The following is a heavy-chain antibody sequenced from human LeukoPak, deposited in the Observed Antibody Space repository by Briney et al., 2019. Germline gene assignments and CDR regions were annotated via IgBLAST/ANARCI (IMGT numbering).Heavy chain of an antibody. CDR1: GGSISSGGYY. D-gene: IGHD6-13*01. Sequence: KPSETPSLTCTVSGGSISSGGYYWSWIRQHPGKGLEWIGYIYYSGSTYYNPSLKSRVTISVDTSKNQFSLKLSSVTAVDTAVYYCARDIASYDMDVWGQGTTVTVSS. CDR2: IYYSGST. CDR3: ARDIASYDMDV. V-gene: IGHV4-31*03. J-gene: IGHJ6*02.